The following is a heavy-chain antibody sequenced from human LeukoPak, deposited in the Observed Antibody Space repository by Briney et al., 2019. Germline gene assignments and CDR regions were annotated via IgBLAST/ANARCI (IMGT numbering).Heavy chain of an antibody. CDR3: ARTCSNIRCHGFDY. J-gene: IGHJ4*02. CDR2: INPNSGGT. D-gene: IGHD2-2*01. V-gene: IGHV1-2*02. CDR1: GYTFTGYY. Sequence: ASVKVSCKASGYTFTGYYIHWVRQAPGQGLEWMGWINPNSGGTNYAQKFQGRVTMTRDTSNSIAYMELARLRSDDTAVYYCARTCSNIRCHGFDYWGQGTLVTVSS.